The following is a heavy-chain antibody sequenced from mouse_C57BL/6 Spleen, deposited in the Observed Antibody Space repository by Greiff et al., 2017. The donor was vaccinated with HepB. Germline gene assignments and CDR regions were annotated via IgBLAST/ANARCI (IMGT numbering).Heavy chain of an antibody. V-gene: IGHV5-6*02. Sequence: DVKLVESGGDLVKPGGSLKLSCAASGFTFSSYGMSWVRQTPDKRLEWVATISSGGSYTYYPDSVKGRFTISRDNAKNTLYLQMSSLKSEDTAMYYCARQGYSNYGYAMDYWGQGTSVTVSS. D-gene: IGHD2-5*01. CDR2: ISSGGSYT. CDR1: GFTFSSYG. CDR3: ARQGYSNYGYAMDY. J-gene: IGHJ4*01.